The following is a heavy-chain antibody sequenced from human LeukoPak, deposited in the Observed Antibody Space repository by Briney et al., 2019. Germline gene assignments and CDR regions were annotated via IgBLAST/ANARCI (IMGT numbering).Heavy chain of an antibody. Sequence: SETLSLTCAVYGGSLRNYYWSWIRQPPGKGLEWIGEINHSGSTNFNPSLKSRVTISVDMSKNQFSLQLSSVPAADTAVYYCARGPASGSNFAWFDPWGQGTLVTVSS. CDR2: INHSGST. D-gene: IGHD3-10*01. CDR3: ARGPASGSNFAWFDP. J-gene: IGHJ5*02. V-gene: IGHV4-34*01. CDR1: GGSLRNYY.